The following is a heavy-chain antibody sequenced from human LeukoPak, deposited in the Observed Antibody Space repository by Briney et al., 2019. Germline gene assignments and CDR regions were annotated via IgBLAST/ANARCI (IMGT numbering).Heavy chain of an antibody. CDR2: IYSSGSI. Sequence: SETLYLTCTVSGGSISTYYWNWIRQAPGKGLEWIGYIYSSGSINYNSSLKSRVTISVDTSKNQFSLTLHSVTAADAAVYYCARNTLYYNTRGHAALSGFDFWGQGTPVTVSS. J-gene: IGHJ4*02. CDR1: GGSISTYY. V-gene: IGHV4-59*01. D-gene: IGHD3-22*01. CDR3: ARNTLYYNTRGHAALSGFDF.